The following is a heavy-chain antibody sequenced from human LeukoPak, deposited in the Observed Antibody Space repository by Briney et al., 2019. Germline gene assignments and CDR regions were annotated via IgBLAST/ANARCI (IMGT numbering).Heavy chain of an antibody. V-gene: IGHV1-2*02. Sequence: EASVKVSCKASGYTFTDYYMHWVRQAPGQGLEWMGWINLNSGDTNYPQKFQGRVTMTRDTSISTAYMEVSGLRSDDTAVYYCGRDSAALPGAYSDYWGQGTLVTVSS. CDR3: GRDSAALPGAYSDY. CDR2: INLNSGDT. J-gene: IGHJ4*02. CDR1: GYTFTDYY. D-gene: IGHD6-13*01.